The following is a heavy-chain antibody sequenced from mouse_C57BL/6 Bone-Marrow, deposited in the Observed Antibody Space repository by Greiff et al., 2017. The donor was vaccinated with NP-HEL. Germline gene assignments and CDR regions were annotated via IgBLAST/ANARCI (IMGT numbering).Heavy chain of an antibody. CDR1: GFTFSSYT. CDR3: ARRYDYDSFAY. D-gene: IGHD2-4*01. V-gene: IGHV5-9*01. CDR2: ISGGGGNT. J-gene: IGHJ3*01. Sequence: EVQLVESGGGLVKPGGSLKLSCAASGFTFSSYTMSWVRQTPEKRLEWVATISGGGGNTYYPDSVKGRFTISRDNAKNTLYLQMSSLRSEDTALYYCARRYDYDSFAYWGQGTLVTVSA.